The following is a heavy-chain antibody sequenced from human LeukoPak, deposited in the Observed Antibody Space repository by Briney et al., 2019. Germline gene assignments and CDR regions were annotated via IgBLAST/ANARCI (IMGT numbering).Heavy chain of an antibody. D-gene: IGHD1-26*01. J-gene: IGHJ4*02. Sequence: ASVKVSCKASGGTFSSYAISWVRQAPGQGLEWMGRIIPIFGTANYAQKFQGRVTITTDESTSTAYMELSGLRSEDTAVYYCAREPIVGATTEFYFDYWGQGTLVTVSS. V-gene: IGHV1-69*05. CDR1: GGTFSSYA. CDR2: IIPIFGTA. CDR3: AREPIVGATTEFYFDY.